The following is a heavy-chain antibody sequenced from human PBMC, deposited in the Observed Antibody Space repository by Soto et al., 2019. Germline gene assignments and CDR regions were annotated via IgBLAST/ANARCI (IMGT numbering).Heavy chain of an antibody. CDR3: ARAPREWLVSYYYYGMDV. CDR1: GDSVSSNSAA. V-gene: IGHV6-1*01. Sequence: SQTLSLTCAISGDSVSSNSAAWNWIRQSPSRGLEWLGRTYYRSKWYNDYAVSVKSRITINPDTSKNQFSLQLNSVTPEDTAVYYCARAPREWLVSYYYYGMDVWGQGTTVTVS. J-gene: IGHJ6*02. D-gene: IGHD6-19*01. CDR2: TYYRSKWYN.